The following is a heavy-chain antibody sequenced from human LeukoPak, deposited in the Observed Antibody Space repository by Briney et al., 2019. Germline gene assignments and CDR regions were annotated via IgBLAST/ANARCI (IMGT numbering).Heavy chain of an antibody. CDR1: GGSISSGSYY. CDR3: ARGRYYGSGSDSFDY. V-gene: IGHV4-61*02. Sequence: SETLSLTCTVSGGSISSGSYYWSWIRQPAGKGLEWIGRIYTSGSTNYNPSLKSRVTLSVDTSKTQFSLKLSSVTAADTAVYYCARGRYYGSGSDSFDYWGQGTLVTVSS. J-gene: IGHJ4*02. CDR2: IYTSGST. D-gene: IGHD3-10*01.